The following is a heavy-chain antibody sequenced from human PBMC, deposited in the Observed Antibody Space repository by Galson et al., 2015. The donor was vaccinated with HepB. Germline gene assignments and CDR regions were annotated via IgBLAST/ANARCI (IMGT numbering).Heavy chain of an antibody. CDR2: ISGSDGGT. CDR3: AKESGDSSGWKDYFDY. D-gene: IGHD6-19*01. J-gene: IGHJ4*02. Sequence: SLRLSCAGSGSTLSSYAMSWVRQAPGKGLEWVSGISGSDGGTCYADSVKGRFTISRDNSKNTLYLQMNSLRAEDTAVYYCAKESGDSSGWKDYFDYWGQGTLVTVSS. CDR1: GSTLSSYA. V-gene: IGHV3-23*01.